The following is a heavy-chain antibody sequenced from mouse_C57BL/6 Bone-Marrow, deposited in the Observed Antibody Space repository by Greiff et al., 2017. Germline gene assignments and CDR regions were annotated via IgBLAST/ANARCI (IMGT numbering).Heavy chain of an antibody. CDR1: GFTFSDYG. Sequence: EVMLVESGGGLVKPGGSLKLSCAASGFTFSDYGMHWVRQAPEKGLEWVAYISSGSSTIYYADTVKGRCTISRDNAENTLFQQMTSRRSEDTAMYYGARYDGPFGVWCTGTTVTVSS. CDR2: ISSGSSTI. V-gene: IGHV5-17*01. D-gene: IGHD2-3*01. J-gene: IGHJ1*03. CDR3: ARYDGPFGV.